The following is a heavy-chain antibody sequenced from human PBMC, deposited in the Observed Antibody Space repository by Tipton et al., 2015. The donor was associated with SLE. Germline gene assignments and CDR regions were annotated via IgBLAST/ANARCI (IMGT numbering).Heavy chain of an antibody. J-gene: IGHJ3*02. CDR3: ARNYYYGSGTYAFDI. V-gene: IGHV4-59*01. Sequence: TLSLTCTVSGGSISSYYWSWIRQPPGKGLEWIGYIYYSGSTNYNPSLKSRVTISVDTSKNQFSLKLSSVTAADTAVYYCARNYYYGSGTYAFDIWGQGTMVTVSS. CDR1: GGSISSYY. D-gene: IGHD3-10*01. CDR2: IYYSGST.